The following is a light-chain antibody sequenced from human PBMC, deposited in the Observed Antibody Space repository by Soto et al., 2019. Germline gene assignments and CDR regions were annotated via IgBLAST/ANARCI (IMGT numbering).Light chain of an antibody. CDR1: QSVNSN. CDR2: GAS. Sequence: ETVMTQSPATLSVSPGERATLSCRARQSVNSNLAWYQQKLGQAPRVLIYGASTRATGIPARFSGSGSGTEFILNISSLQSEDFAVYYCQEYNTWPWTFGQGTKVDIK. J-gene: IGKJ1*01. V-gene: IGKV3-15*01. CDR3: QEYNTWPWT.